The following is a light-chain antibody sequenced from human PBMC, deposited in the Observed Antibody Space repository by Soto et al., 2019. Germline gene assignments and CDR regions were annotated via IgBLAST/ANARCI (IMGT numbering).Light chain of an antibody. CDR3: MQPLIIPWT. V-gene: IGKV2-28*01. Sequence: DIVLTQSPLSLPVTPGEPASITCRSSQSLLYSNGYNYLDWYLQKPGQSPQLLIYLGSNRASGVPDRFRGSGSGTDFTLKISRVEAEDVGVYYCMQPLIIPWTFGRGTKVEIK. J-gene: IGKJ1*01. CDR2: LGS. CDR1: QSLLYSNGYNY.